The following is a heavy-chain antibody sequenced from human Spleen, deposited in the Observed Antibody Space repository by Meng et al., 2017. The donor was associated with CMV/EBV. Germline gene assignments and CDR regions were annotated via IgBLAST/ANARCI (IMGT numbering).Heavy chain of an antibody. CDR1: GGSISSSSYY. Sequence: SETLSLTCTVSGGSISSSSYYWGWIRQPPGKGLEWIGSIYYSGSTYYNPSLKSRVTISVDTSKNQFSLKLSSVTAADTAVYYCARFSVLHHDAFDIWGQGTMVTVSS. V-gene: IGHV4-39*01. CDR3: ARFSVLHHDAFDI. J-gene: IGHJ3*02. D-gene: IGHD4/OR15-4a*01. CDR2: IYYSGST.